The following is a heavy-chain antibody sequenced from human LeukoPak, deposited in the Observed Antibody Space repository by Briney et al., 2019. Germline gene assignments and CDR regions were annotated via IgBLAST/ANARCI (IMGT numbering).Heavy chain of an antibody. J-gene: IGHJ3*02. V-gene: IGHV1-8*03. D-gene: IGHD3-22*01. CDR2: MNPNSGNT. CDR1: GYTFTSYD. CDR3: ARGLPQDYYDSSGYYSGGGFDI. Sequence: ASXXVSCKASGYTFTSYDINWVRQATGQGLEWMGWMNPNSGNTGYAQKFQGRATITRNTSISTAYMELSSLRSEDTAVYYCARGLPQDYYDSSGYYSGGGFDIWGQGTMVTVSS.